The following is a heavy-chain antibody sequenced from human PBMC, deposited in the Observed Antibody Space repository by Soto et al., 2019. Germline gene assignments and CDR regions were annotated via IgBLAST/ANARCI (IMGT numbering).Heavy chain of an antibody. J-gene: IGHJ5*02. CDR3: ARVGCSGGSCVDWFDP. V-gene: IGHV4-59*01. D-gene: IGHD2-15*01. CDR1: GGSISSYY. CDR2: IYYSGST. Sequence: SETLSLTCTVSGGSISSYYWSWIRQPPGKGLEWIGYIYYSGSTNYNPSLKSRVTISVDTSKNQFSLKLSSVTAADTAVYYCARVGCSGGSCVDWFDPWGQGTLVTVSS.